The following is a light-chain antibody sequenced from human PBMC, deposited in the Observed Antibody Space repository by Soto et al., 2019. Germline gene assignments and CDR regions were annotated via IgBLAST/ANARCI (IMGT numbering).Light chain of an antibody. V-gene: IGLV2-11*01. J-gene: IGLJ1*01. CDR2: DVF. Sequence: ALTQPRSVSGSPGQSVTISCTGTSRDVGGYDYVCWYQQYPGKAPKLMIFDVFRRPSGVPDRFSGSKSGDTASLTISGLQAEDEADYYCCSYAGSAAVFGTGTKVTVL. CDR3: CSYAGSAAV. CDR1: SRDVGGYDY.